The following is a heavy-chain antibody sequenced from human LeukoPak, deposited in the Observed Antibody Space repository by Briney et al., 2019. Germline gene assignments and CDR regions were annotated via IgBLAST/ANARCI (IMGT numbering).Heavy chain of an antibody. J-gene: IGHJ5*02. V-gene: IGHV4-4*07. CDR3: ARDGEVQGDSVLNWFDP. CDR2: IYTSGST. CDR1: GGSISSYY. D-gene: IGHD3-10*01. Sequence: SETLSLTCTASGGSISSYYWSWIRQPAGKGLEWIGRIYTSGSTNYNPSLKSRVTMSVDTSKNQFSLKLSSVTAADTAVYYCARDGEVQGDSVLNWFDPWGQGTLVTVSS.